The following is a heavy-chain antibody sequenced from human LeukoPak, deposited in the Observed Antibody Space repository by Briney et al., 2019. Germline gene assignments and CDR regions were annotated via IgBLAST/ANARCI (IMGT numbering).Heavy chain of an antibody. CDR3: ARHSLAYCGGDCYSYYFDY. V-gene: IGHV1-2*02. CDR1: GYTFTGYY. J-gene: IGHJ4*02. CDR2: INPNSGGT. D-gene: IGHD2-21*02. Sequence: ASVKVSCKASGYTFTGYYMHWARQAPGQGLEWMGWINPNSGGTNYAQKFQGRVTMTRDTSISKAYMELSRLRSDDTAVYYCARHSLAYCGGDCYSYYFDYWGQGTLVTVSS.